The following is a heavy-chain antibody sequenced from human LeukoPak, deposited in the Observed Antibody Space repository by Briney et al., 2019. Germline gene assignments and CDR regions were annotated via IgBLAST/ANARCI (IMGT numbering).Heavy chain of an antibody. Sequence: SETLSLTCTVSGGSISSSSYYWCWIRQPPGKGLEWIGSTYYSGSTYYNPSLKSRVTISVDTSKNQFSLKLSSVTAADTAVYYCATLCSGGSCYSGDGGYWGQGTLVTVSS. CDR3: ATLCSGGSCYSGDGGY. CDR2: TYYSGST. J-gene: IGHJ4*02. V-gene: IGHV4-39*01. CDR1: GGSISSSSYY. D-gene: IGHD2-15*01.